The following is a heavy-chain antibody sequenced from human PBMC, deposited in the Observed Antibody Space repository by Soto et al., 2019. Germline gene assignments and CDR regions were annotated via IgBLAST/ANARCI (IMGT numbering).Heavy chain of an antibody. J-gene: IGHJ6*03. CDR2: VYSSGST. CDR3: ARGYSSSWDYYMDV. Sequence: SETLSLTCTVSGGSISSYYWSWIRQPPGKGLEWIGYVYSSGSTNYNPSLRSRVNTSVDTSKNQFYLKLSSVTAADTSIYHCARGYSSSWDYYMDVWGKGTTVTVSS. V-gene: IGHV4-59*01. CDR1: GGSISSYY. D-gene: IGHD6-13*01.